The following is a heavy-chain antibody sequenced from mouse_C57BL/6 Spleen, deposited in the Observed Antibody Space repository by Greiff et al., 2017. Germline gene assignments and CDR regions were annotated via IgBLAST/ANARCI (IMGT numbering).Heavy chain of an antibody. CDR1: GYSITSGYY. J-gene: IGHJ4*01. Sequence: ESGPGLVKPSQSLSLTCSVTGYSITSGYYWNWIRQFPGNKLEWMGYISYDGSNNYNPSLKNRISITRDTSKNQFFLKLNSVTTEDTATYYCARDGYRYAMDYWGQGTSVTVSS. CDR3: ARDGYRYAMDY. D-gene: IGHD2-2*01. CDR2: ISYDGSN. V-gene: IGHV3-6*01.